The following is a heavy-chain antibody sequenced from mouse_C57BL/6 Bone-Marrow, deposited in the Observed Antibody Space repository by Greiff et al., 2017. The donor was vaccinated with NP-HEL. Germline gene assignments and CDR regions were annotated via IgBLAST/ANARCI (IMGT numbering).Heavy chain of an antibody. CDR2: IYPGDGDT. Sequence: QVQLQQSGPELVKPGASVKISCKASGYAFSSSWMNWVKQRPGKGLEWIGRIYPGDGDTNYTGKLKGKATLTADKSSSTAYMQLSSLTSEDSAVYFCARGGLLLRFRYEWYFEVWGTGTTVTVSS. CDR1: GYAFSSSW. CDR3: ARGGLLLRFRYEWYFEV. D-gene: IGHD1-1*01. J-gene: IGHJ1*03. V-gene: IGHV1-82*01.